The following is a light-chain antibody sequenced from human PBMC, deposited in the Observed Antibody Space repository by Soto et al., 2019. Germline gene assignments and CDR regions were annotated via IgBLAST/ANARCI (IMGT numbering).Light chain of an antibody. CDR1: QSVSSSY. V-gene: IGKV3-20*01. Sequence: EIVLTQSPGTLSLSPGERATLSCRASQSVSSSYLAWYQQKPGQAPRLLNYGASSWATGVPYRFSGSGSGTDFTLTISSLQPEDFAMYYCQQYSSLSLTFGGGTKLEIK. J-gene: IGKJ4*01. CDR2: GAS. CDR3: QQYSSLSLT.